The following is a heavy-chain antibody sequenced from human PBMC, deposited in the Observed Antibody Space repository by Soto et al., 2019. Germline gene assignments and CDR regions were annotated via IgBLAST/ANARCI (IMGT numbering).Heavy chain of an antibody. Sequence: SVKVSCKASGGTFSSYAISWVRQAPGQGLEWMGGIIPIFGTANYAQKFQGRVTITADESTSTAYMELSSLRSEDTAVYYCARDPNYGDYSWFDPWGQGXLVTVYS. J-gene: IGHJ5*02. CDR1: GGTFSSYA. CDR3: ARDPNYGDYSWFDP. CDR2: IIPIFGTA. V-gene: IGHV1-69*13. D-gene: IGHD4-17*01.